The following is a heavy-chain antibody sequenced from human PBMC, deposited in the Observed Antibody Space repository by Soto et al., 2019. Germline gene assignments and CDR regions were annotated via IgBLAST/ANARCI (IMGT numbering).Heavy chain of an antibody. CDR2: MRSKVNSYAT. V-gene: IGHV3-73*01. J-gene: IGHJ6*02. D-gene: IGHD4-17*01. CDR1: GFTFSGSA. Sequence: PGGSLRLSCAASGFTFSGSAMHWVRQASGKGLEWVGRMRSKVNSYATAYAASVKGRFTISRDDSKNTAYLQMNSLKTEDTAVYYCTTGEGRYGDYYYYGMDVWGQGTTVTVSS. CDR3: TTGEGRYGDYYYYGMDV.